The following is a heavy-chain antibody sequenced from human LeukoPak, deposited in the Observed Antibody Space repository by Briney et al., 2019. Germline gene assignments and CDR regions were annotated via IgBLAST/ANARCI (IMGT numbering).Heavy chain of an antibody. J-gene: IGHJ5*02. Sequence: GGSLRLSCAASGFTFSSYLMNWVRQAPGKGLVWVSRINSDGSSTSYADSVKGRFTISRDKAKNTLYLRMNRLRAEDTAVYYCASSVAGTVGWFDPWGQGTLVTVSS. CDR3: ASSVAGTVGWFDP. D-gene: IGHD6-19*01. CDR2: INSDGSST. V-gene: IGHV3-74*01. CDR1: GFTFSSYL.